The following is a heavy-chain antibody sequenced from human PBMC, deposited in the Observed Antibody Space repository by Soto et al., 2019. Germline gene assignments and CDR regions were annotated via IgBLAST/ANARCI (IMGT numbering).Heavy chain of an antibody. V-gene: IGHV1-18*01. D-gene: IGHD6-13*01. Sequence: ASVKVSCKASGYTFTSYGISWVRQAPGQGLEWMGWINACNGETKYPQKFQDRVTITMDTSTSTTYMELSSLRSEDTSVYYCARDYRSSWDYWGQGTQVTVSS. CDR3: ARDYRSSWDY. CDR1: GYTFTSYG. J-gene: IGHJ4*02. CDR2: INACNGET.